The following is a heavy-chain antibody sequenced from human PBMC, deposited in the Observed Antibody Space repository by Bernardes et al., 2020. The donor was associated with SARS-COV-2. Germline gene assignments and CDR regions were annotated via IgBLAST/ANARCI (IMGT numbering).Heavy chain of an antibody. D-gene: IGHD3-3*01. CDR1: GCSISSYY. CDR3: ARYPLYDFWSGYSNWYFDL. V-gene: IGHV4-4*07. Sequence: SETLSLTCTVSGCSISSYYWSWIRQPAGKGLEWIGRIYPSGSTNYNPSPKSRVTMSVDTSKNQFSLKLSSVTAADTAVYYCARYPLYDFWSGYSNWYFDLWGRGTLVTVSS. CDR2: IYPSGST. J-gene: IGHJ2*01.